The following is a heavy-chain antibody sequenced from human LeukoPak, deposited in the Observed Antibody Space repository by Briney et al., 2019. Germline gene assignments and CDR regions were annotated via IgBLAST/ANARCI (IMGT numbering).Heavy chain of an antibody. D-gene: IGHD1-26*01. V-gene: IGHV4-38-2*02. J-gene: IGHJ5*02. CDR3: ARDGASASGSWFGP. CDR1: ADSISSGYY. CDR2: IYHSGST. Sequence: SEALSLICTVSADSISSGYYWGWIRQSPGKGLEWIGSIYHSGSTYYNPSLRSRVTISVDMSKNQFSLRLNSVTAADTAVYYCARDGASASGSWFGPWGQGTLVIVSS.